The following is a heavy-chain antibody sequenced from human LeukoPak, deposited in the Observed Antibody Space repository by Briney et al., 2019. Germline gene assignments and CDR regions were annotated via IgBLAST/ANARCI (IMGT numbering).Heavy chain of an antibody. J-gene: IGHJ5*02. CDR2: IYYNGNT. D-gene: IGHD4-17*01. V-gene: IGHV4-59*12. CDR3: ARSTVTSRWFDP. Sequence: SETLSLTCSVSDGSINSYYWNWIRRPPGKGLEWIGYIYYNGNTNYSPSLKSRVTMSVDKSKNQFSLKLSSVTAADTAVYYCARSTVTSRWFDPWGQGTLVTVSS. CDR1: DGSINSYY.